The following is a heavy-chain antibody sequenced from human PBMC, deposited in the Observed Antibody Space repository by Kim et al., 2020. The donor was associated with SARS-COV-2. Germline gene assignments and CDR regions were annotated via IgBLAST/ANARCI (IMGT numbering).Heavy chain of an antibody. CDR1: GFTFSRRA. Sequence: GGSLRLSCAASGFTFSRRAMSWVRQVPGKGLEWIASVNNNNNPYYADSVKGRFTVSRTITKDTLYLQMNSLRADGPALYYCAKDHPSSGWPTFDSWGQGTLVAVSS. V-gene: IGHV3-23*05. CDR3: AKDHPSSGWPTFDS. CDR2: VNNNNNP. D-gene: IGHD6-19*01. J-gene: IGHJ4*02.